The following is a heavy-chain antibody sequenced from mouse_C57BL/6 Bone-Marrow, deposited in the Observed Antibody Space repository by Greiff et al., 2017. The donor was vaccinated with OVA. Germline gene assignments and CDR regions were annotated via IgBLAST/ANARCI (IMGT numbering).Heavy chain of an antibody. V-gene: IGHV1-55*01. CDR1: GYTFTSYW. J-gene: IGHJ2*01. Sequence: VQLQQPGAELVKPGASVKMSCKASGYTFTSYWITWVKQRPGQGLEWIGDIYPGSGSTNYNEKFKSKATLTVDTSSSTAYMQRSSLTSEDSAVYYGARRLLYCDYDSGDYWGQGTTLTVSS. D-gene: IGHD2-4*01. CDR2: IYPGSGST. CDR3: ARRLLYCDYDSGDY.